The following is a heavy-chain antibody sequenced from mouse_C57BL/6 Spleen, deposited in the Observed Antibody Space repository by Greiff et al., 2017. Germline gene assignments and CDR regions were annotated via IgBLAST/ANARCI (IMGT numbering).Heavy chain of an antibody. Sequence: EVKLQESGEGLVKPGGSLQLSCAVSGFTFSSYAISWVRQTPEKRLDLVAYISSGGDFIYYADPVKGRFTISRDNARYPLYLQMSSLKSEDTAMYYCTRAGGNYVDYFAYWGQGTTLSV. CDR2: ISSGGDFI. J-gene: IGHJ2*01. CDR3: TRAGGNYVDYFAY. V-gene: IGHV5-9-1*02. D-gene: IGHD2-1*01. CDR1: GFTFSSYA.